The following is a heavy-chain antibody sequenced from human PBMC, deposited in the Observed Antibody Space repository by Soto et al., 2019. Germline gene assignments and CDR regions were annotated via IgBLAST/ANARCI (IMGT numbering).Heavy chain of an antibody. Sequence: GASVKVSCKASGYTFTSCAMHWVRQAPGQRLEWMGWINAGNGNTKYSQKFQGRVTITRDTSASTAYMELSSLRSEDTAVYYCVVAAAAYYYYYGMDVWGQGTTVTVSS. J-gene: IGHJ6*02. D-gene: IGHD6-13*01. CDR1: GYTFTSCA. CDR3: VVAAAAYYYYYGMDV. CDR2: INAGNGNT. V-gene: IGHV1-3*01.